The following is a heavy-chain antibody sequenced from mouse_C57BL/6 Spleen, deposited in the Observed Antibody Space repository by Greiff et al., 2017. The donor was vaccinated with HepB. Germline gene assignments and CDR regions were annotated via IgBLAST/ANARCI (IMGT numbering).Heavy chain of an antibody. CDR3: AREEFITHFDY. D-gene: IGHD1-1*01. CDR1: GFTFSDYG. Sequence: EVKLMESGGGLVKPGGSLKLSCAASGFTFSDYGMHWVRQAPEKGLEWVAYISSGSSTIYYADTVKGRFTISRDNAKNTLFLQMTSLRSEDTAMYYCAREEFITHFDYWGQGTTLTVSS. V-gene: IGHV5-17*01. J-gene: IGHJ2*01. CDR2: ISSGSSTI.